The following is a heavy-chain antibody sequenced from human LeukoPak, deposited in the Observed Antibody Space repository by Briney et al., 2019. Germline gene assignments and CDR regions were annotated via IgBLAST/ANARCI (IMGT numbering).Heavy chain of an antibody. V-gene: IGHV3-7*01. Sequence: GGSLRLSCAASGFTFSSYWMSWVRQAPGKGLEWVANIKQDGSEKYYVDSVKGRFTISRDNAKNSLYLQMNSLRAEDTAVYYCAREGSGWENYFDYWGQGTLVTVSS. J-gene: IGHJ4*02. CDR2: IKQDGSEK. CDR3: AREGSGWENYFDY. D-gene: IGHD6-19*01. CDR1: GFTFSSYW.